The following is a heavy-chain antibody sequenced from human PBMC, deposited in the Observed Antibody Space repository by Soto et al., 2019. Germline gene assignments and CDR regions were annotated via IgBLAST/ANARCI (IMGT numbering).Heavy chain of an antibody. Sequence: SETLSLTCAGYSGSFSGYYWSWIRQPPGKGLEWIGELYQGLSIIYNPSLKSRVTISVDTSKNQFSLKLSSVTAADTAVYYCARSYYDSSGYYFNFDYWGQGTLVTVSS. CDR2: LYQGLSI. D-gene: IGHD3-22*01. CDR1: SGSFSGYY. V-gene: IGHV4-34*01. CDR3: ARSYYDSSGYYFNFDY. J-gene: IGHJ4*02.